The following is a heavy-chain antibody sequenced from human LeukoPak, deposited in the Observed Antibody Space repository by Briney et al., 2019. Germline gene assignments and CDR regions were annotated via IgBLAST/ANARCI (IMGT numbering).Heavy chain of an antibody. CDR3: ATFGQGSSWYSHYFDY. V-gene: IGHV1-69*13. J-gene: IGHJ4*02. CDR2: IIPIFGTA. Sequence: PGASVKVSCKASRGTFSSYAISWVRQAPGQGLEWMGGIIPIFGTANYAQKFQGRVTITADESTSTAYMELSSLRSEDTAVYYCATFGQGSSWYSHYFDYWGQGTLVTVSS. CDR1: RGTFSSYA. D-gene: IGHD6-13*01.